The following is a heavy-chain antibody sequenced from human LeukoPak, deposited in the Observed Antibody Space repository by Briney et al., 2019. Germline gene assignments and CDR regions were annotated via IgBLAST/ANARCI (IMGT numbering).Heavy chain of an antibody. CDR3: AREVYAMYYYYGMDV. Sequence: SVKVSCKASGGTFSSYAISWVRQAPGQGLEWMGGIIPIFGTANYAQKFQGRVTITADESTSTAYMELSSLRSEDTAVYYCAREVYAMYYYYGMDVWAKGPRSPSP. V-gene: IGHV1-69*13. D-gene: IGHD2-8*01. CDR2: IIPIFGTA. J-gene: IGHJ6*02. CDR1: GGTFSSYA.